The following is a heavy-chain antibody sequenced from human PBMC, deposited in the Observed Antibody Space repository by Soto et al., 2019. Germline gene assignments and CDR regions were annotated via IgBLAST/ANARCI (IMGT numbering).Heavy chain of an antibody. V-gene: IGHV4-39*01. J-gene: IGHJ5*02. CDR1: GASISSSRYY. Sequence: SETLSLTCSFSGASISSSRYYWGWIRQPPGKGLEWIASTYFGGMTYYSLSLKSRVTISVDTSKSQFSLRLDSVTAADTAVYYCATAPETFDPVDYYLNYFDPWGQGTLVTVSS. CDR2: TYFGGMT. CDR3: ATAPETFDPVDYYLNYFDP. D-gene: IGHD3-16*01.